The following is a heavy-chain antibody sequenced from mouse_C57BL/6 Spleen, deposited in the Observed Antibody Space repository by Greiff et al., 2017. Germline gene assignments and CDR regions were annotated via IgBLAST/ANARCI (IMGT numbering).Heavy chain of an antibody. D-gene: IGHD2-14*01. J-gene: IGHJ1*03. V-gene: IGHV1-15*01. CDR3: TRDWVLSWYFDV. Sequence: QVQLQPSGAELVRPGASVTLSCKASGYTFTDYEMHWVKQTPVHGLEWIGAIDPETGGTAYNQKFKGKAILTADKSSSTAYMELRSLTSEDSAVYYGTRDWVLSWYFDVWGTGTTVTVSS. CDR1: GYTFTDYE. CDR2: IDPETGGT.